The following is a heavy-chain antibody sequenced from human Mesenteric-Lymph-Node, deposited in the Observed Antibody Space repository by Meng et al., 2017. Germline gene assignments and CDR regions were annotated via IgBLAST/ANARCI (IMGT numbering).Heavy chain of an antibody. V-gene: IGHV3-74*01. CDR2: IYVDGSAT. D-gene: IGHD2-15*01. CDR1: GFTFSSHW. CDR3: ARGSGEVDY. Sequence: GESLKISCTGSGFTFSSHWIHWVRQTPGKGLVWVARIYVDGSATHYADSVKGRFTISRDNSKNTLYLQMNSLRAEDTAVYYCARGSGEVDYWGQGTLVTVSS. J-gene: IGHJ4*02.